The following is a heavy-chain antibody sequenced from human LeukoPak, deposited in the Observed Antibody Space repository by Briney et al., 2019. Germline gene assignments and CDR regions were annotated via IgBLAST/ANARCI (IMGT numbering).Heavy chain of an antibody. CDR2: INPNSGGT. V-gene: IGHV1-2*02. D-gene: IGHD4-23*01. J-gene: IGHJ4*02. CDR1: GYTFTGYY. Sequence: ASVKVSCKASGYTFTGYYMHWVRQAPGQGVEWMGWINPNSGGTNYAQKFQGRVTMTRDTSISTAYMELSRLRSDDTAVYYCARADYGGNSELDYWGQGTLVTVSP. CDR3: ARADYGGNSELDY.